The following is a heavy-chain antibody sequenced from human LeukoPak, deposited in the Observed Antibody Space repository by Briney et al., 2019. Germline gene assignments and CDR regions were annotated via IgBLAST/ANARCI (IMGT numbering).Heavy chain of an antibody. CDR1: GGSISSYY. V-gene: IGHV4-59*08. J-gene: IGHJ5*02. CDR3: ARHYSSLAGAEFDP. Sequence: SETLSLTCTVSGGSISSYYWSWIRQPPGKGLEWIGYIHYSGTTNYNPSLKSRVTISVDTSNNQFSLKLRSVTAADTAVYYCARHYSSLAGAEFDPWGQGTLVTVSS. CDR2: IHYSGTT. D-gene: IGHD6-13*01.